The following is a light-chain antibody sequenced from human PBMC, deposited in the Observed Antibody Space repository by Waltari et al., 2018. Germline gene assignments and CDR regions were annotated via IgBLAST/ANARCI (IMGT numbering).Light chain of an antibody. Sequence: DIQMTQSPSTLSASVGDTITITCRASQSISNYLAWYQQKPGKAPKLLIYKASSSGSGVPSRFSGSGSGTEFTLTISSLQPDDSATYHCQQYNTYSSFGQGTKLEIK. J-gene: IGKJ2*03. CDR3: QQYNTYSS. V-gene: IGKV1-5*03. CDR2: KAS. CDR1: QSISNY.